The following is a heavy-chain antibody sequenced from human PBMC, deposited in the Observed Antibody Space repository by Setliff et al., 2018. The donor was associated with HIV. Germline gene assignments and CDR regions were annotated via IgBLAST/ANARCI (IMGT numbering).Heavy chain of an antibody. J-gene: IGHJ6*03. Sequence: SETLSLTCTVSGVSISNYYWNWIRQPPGKGLEWIGYIFTSGDTNYNPSLRGRVTLSVDTSKNQVSLKLGSVTAADTAVYYCSRYYFGSASRNFYQFMDVWGKGTTVTVSS. CDR1: GVSISNYY. CDR2: IFTSGDT. V-gene: IGHV4-4*09. D-gene: IGHD3-10*01. CDR3: SRYYFGSASRNFYQFMDV.